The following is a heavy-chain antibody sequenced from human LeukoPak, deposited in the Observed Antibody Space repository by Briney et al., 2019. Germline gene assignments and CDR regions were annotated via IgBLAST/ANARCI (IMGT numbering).Heavy chain of an antibody. CDR2: ISGSGGST. CDR1: GFTFSSYA. D-gene: IGHD2-21*02. V-gene: IGHV3-23*01. Sequence: GGSLRLSCAASGFTFSSYAMSWVRQAPGKGLEWVSVISGSGGSTYYVDSVKGHFTISRDNSKNTLYLQMNSLRAVDTAVYFCAKSPGFVAVTAISSWGQGTLVTVSS. CDR3: AKSPGFVAVTAISS. J-gene: IGHJ4*02.